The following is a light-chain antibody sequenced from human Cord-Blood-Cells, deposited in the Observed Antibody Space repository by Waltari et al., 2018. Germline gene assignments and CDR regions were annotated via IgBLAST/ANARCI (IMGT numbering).Light chain of an antibody. CDR1: QGISSY. CDR3: QQLNSYPQT. J-gene: IGKJ1*01. V-gene: IGKV1-9*01. CDR2: AAS. Sequence: DIQLTQSPSFLSASVGDRVTITCRASQGISSYLAWYQQKPGKAPNLLIYAASTLQSGVPSRFSGSGSGTEFTLTISSLQPEDFATYYCQQLNSYPQTFGQGTKVEIK.